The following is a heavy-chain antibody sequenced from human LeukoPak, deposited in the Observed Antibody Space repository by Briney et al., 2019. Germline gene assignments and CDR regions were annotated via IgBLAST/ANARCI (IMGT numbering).Heavy chain of an antibody. J-gene: IGHJ5*02. CDR2: IPHDGSNA. Sequence: GGSLRLSCAASGFTFSSYWMSWVRQAPGKGLEWVAAIPHDGSNAYYADSVKGRFTISRDDSKNTQYLQMNSLRIEDSAVYYCATGSDFYYASWGQGTLVTVSS. CDR3: ATGSDFYYAS. D-gene: IGHD3-3*01. CDR1: GFTFSSYW. V-gene: IGHV3-30-3*01.